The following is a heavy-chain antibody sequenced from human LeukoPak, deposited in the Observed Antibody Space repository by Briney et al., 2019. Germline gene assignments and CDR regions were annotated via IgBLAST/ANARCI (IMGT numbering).Heavy chain of an antibody. CDR1: GFTSSSYG. V-gene: IGHV3-30*02. J-gene: IGHJ4*02. CDR3: ARVVDGVTGSDY. D-gene: IGHD3-3*01. CDR2: IRYDGSNK. Sequence: GGSLRLSCAASGFTSSSYGMHWVRQAPGKGLEWVAFIRYDGSNKYYADSVKGRFTISRDNSKNTLYLQMNSLRAEDTAVYYCARVVDGVTGSDYWGQGTLVTVSS.